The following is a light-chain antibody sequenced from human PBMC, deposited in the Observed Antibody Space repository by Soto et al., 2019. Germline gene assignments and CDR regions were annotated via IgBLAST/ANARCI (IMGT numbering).Light chain of an antibody. J-gene: IGLJ2*01. Sequence: QSALTQPASVSGSPGQSIITSCTGTSSDVGGYNYVSWYQQHPGKAPKLMIYDVSNRPSGVSNRFSGSKSGNTASLTISGLQAEDEADYYCSSYTSSSTVVFGGGTKVTVL. CDR1: SSDVGGYNY. V-gene: IGLV2-14*03. CDR2: DVS. CDR3: SSYTSSSTVV.